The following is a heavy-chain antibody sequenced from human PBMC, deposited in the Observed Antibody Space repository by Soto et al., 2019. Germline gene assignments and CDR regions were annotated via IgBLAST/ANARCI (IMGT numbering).Heavy chain of an antibody. CDR1: GFTFSSYA. CDR2: ISGSGGST. D-gene: IGHD4-17*01. J-gene: IGHJ4*02. Sequence: EVQLLESGGGLVQPGGSLRLSCAASGFTFSSYAMSWVRQAPGKGLEWVSAISGSGGSTYYADSVKGRFTISRDNSKNTLYLQMNGLRAEDTAVYYCAKAGGDYEVYLEDYWGQGTLVTVSS. CDR3: AKAGGDYEVYLEDY. V-gene: IGHV3-23*01.